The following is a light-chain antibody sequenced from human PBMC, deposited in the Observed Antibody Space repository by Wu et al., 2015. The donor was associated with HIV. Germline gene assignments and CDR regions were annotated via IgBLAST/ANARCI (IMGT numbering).Light chain of an antibody. V-gene: IGKV3-11*01. Sequence: EILLTQSPGTLSLSPGERATPSCRASQSISYTYLAWYQQRPGQAPRLLIYHASNRAPGVAARFSGSGSGTDFTLTITSLESEDFALYYCQQRSTWPLTFGGGTKVEI. CDR2: HAS. CDR1: QSISYTY. CDR3: QQRSTWPLT. J-gene: IGKJ4*01.